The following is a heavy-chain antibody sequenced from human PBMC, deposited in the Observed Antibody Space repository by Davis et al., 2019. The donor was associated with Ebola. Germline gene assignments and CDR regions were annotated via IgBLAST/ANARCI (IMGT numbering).Heavy chain of an antibody. D-gene: IGHD3-3*01. CDR2: INPSGGST. V-gene: IGHV1-46*01. CDR1: GYTFTSYY. J-gene: IGHJ4*02. Sequence: ASVKVSCKASGYTFTSYYMHWVRQAPGQGLEWMGIINPSGGSTSYAQKFQGRVTMTRDTSTSTVYMELSSLRSEDTAVYYCARVSYDFWSGYSLLFDYWGQGTLVTVSS. CDR3: ARVSYDFWSGYSLLFDY.